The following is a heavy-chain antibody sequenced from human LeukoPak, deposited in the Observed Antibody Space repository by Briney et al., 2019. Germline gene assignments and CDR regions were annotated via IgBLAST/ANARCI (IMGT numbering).Heavy chain of an antibody. CDR2: IYYSRST. J-gene: IGHJ4*02. V-gene: IGHV4-59*01. CDR3: ARMVRRLFDY. D-gene: IGHD3-10*01. Sequence: PSETLSLTCTVSGGSISSYYWSWLRQPPGKGRGGSGYIYYSRSTNDNPSLKSRVNISVDTSKNQFSLKLSSVTAADTAVYYCARMVRRLFDYWGQGTLVTVSS. CDR1: GGSISSYY.